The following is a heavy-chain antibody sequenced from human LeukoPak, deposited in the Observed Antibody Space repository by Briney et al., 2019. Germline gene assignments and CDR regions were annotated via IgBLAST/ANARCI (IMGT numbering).Heavy chain of an antibody. CDR1: GFTFSSYS. CDR3: ASLPMTTVTTGY. D-gene: IGHD4-17*01. Sequence: GGSLRLSCAASGFTFSSYSMNWVRQAPGKGLEWVSSISSSSSYIYYADSVKGRFTISRDNAKNSLYLQMNSLRAEDTAVYYCASLPMTTVTTGYWGQGTLVTFSS. V-gene: IGHV3-21*01. CDR2: ISSSSSYI. J-gene: IGHJ4*02.